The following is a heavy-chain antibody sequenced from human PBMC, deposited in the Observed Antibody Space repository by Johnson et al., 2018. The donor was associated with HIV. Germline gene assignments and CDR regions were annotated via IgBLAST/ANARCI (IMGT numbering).Heavy chain of an antibody. CDR2: ISWKSDTI. Sequence: VQLVESGGGLVQPGRSLRLSCAASGFTFNDYAMHWVRQTPGKGLKWVAGISWKSDTIGYADSVKGRFTISRDNSKNTLFLQMNGLRAEDTAVYYCAREGRTGPDTFDIWGQGTMVAVSS. CDR1: GFTFNDYA. V-gene: IGHV3-9*01. J-gene: IGHJ3*02. CDR3: AREGRTGPDTFDI.